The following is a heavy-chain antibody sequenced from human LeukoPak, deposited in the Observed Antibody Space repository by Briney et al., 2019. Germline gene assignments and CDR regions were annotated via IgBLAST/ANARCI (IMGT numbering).Heavy chain of an antibody. J-gene: IGHJ4*02. CDR2: IKQDGSEK. CDR3: AREGGVILWFGEFLDY. V-gene: IGHV3-7*03. D-gene: IGHD3-10*01. CDR1: GFTFSSYW. Sequence: GGSLRLSCAASGFTFSSYWMSWVRQAPGKGLEWVANIKQDGSEKYYVDSVKGRFTISRDNAKNSLYLQMNSLRAEDTAVYYCAREGGVILWFGEFLDYWGQGTLVTVSS.